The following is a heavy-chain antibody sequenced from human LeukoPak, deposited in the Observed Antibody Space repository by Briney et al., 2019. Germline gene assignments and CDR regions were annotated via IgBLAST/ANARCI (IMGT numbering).Heavy chain of an antibody. Sequence: GESLKISCKGSGYLFTSYWIAWVRQMPGKGLEWMGIIYPGDSNVKYSPSFQGQVTISADKSISTAYLQWSSLKASDTAMYYCARRGYGDYIGWFDPWGPGTLVTVSS. CDR1: GYLFTSYW. CDR2: IYPGDSNV. CDR3: ARRGYGDYIGWFDP. J-gene: IGHJ5*02. D-gene: IGHD4-17*01. V-gene: IGHV5-51*01.